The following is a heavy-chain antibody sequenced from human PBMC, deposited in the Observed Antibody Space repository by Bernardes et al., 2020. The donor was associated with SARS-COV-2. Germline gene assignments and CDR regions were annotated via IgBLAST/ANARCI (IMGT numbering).Heavy chain of an antibody. CDR1: GYTFITYE. J-gene: IGHJ4*02. Sequence: ASVKVSCKASGYTFITYEMHWVRQAPGQGLEWMGMINPSGGSTNFAQRLQGRVTVTRDTSTTTVYMEVSSLRSEDTAVYYCARGDCGGGTCYLDHWGQGTLVTVSS. CDR3: ARGDCGGGTCYLDH. CDR2: INPSGGST. D-gene: IGHD2-21*01. V-gene: IGHV1-46*01.